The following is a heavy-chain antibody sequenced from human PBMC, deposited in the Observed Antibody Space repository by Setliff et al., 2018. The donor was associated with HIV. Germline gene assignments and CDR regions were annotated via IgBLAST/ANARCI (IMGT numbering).Heavy chain of an antibody. J-gene: IGHJ3*02. Sequence: SETLSLTCTVSGGSIRTYYWSWIRQPPGKGLEWIGYIYYSGSTNYNPSLKSRLTISVDTSKNQFSLKLSSVTAADTAVYYCARGDYYDSSGYYPGSRGHDAFDIWGQGTMVTVSS. D-gene: IGHD3-22*01. CDR2: IYYSGST. V-gene: IGHV4-59*01. CDR1: GGSIRTYY. CDR3: ARGDYYDSSGYYPGSRGHDAFDI.